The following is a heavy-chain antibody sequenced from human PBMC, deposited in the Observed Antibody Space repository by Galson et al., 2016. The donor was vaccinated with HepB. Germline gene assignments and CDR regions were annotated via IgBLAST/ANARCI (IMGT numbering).Heavy chain of an antibody. CDR2: ISGSGGST. V-gene: IGHV3-23*01. CDR1: GLTYSSLA. Sequence: SLRLSCAASGLTYSSLAMSWVRQAPGKGLEWVSGISGSGGSTYYADSVKGRFTITRDSSLYLQMNSLRVEDTAVYYCASQGYCGGDCYKGLGAFDIWGPGTMATVSS. D-gene: IGHD2-21*02. J-gene: IGHJ3*02. CDR3: ASQGYCGGDCYKGLGAFDI.